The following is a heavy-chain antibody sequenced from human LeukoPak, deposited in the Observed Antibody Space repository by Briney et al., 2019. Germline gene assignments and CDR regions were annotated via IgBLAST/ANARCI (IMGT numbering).Heavy chain of an antibody. J-gene: IGHJ6*02. Sequence: GGSLRLSCAASGFTFSTYWMSWVRQAPGKGLEWVANVKQDGSEKYYVDSVKGRFTISRDNAKNSLYLQMDSLRVEDTGLYYCAKDESTGGFAPGYFYGMGVWGQGTTVTVSS. V-gene: IGHV3-7*03. CDR2: VKQDGSEK. CDR3: AKDESTGGFAPGYFYGMGV. D-gene: IGHD3-16*01. CDR1: GFTFSTYW.